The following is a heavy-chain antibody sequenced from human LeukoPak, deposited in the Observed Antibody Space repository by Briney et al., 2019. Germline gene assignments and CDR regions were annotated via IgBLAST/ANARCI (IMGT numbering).Heavy chain of an antibody. Sequence: GGSLRLSCAASGFNFGRYWMNWVRQAPGKGLEWVANIKHDGSETHYVDSVKGRFTISRDNAKNSLYLQMSSLRAEDTAMYYCARDKGYGSDYWGPGVQVTVSS. CDR1: GFNFGRYW. V-gene: IGHV3-7*01. CDR2: IKHDGSET. CDR3: ARDKGYGSDY. J-gene: IGHJ4*02. D-gene: IGHD3-10*01.